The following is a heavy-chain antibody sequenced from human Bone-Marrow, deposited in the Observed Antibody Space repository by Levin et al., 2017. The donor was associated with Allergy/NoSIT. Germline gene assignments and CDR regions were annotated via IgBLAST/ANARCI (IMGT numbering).Heavy chain of an antibody. Sequence: SLLLSFSSSSFPFSSSFLSWVRQAPGKGLEWVSGINWNGGSTSYIDSVKGRFTLSLSHAKNSLYLPMNSLRAEDTALYFCARDMSGSYAFDYWGQGTLVSFSS. CDR2: INWNGGST. CDR1: SFPFSSSF. J-gene: IGHJ4*02. CDR3: ARDMSGSYAFDY. V-gene: IGHV3-20*03. D-gene: IGHD1-26*01.